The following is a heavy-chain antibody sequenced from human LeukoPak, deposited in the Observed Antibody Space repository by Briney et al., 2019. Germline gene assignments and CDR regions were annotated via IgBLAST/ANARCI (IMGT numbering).Heavy chain of an antibody. CDR1: GFTFNIYW. D-gene: IGHD3-10*01. CDR3: ASHYYGSGIHYYYMDV. V-gene: IGHV3-74*01. Sequence: PTGGSLRLSCAASGFTFNIYWMHWVRQAPGKGLVWVSRINSDGSSTSYADSVKGRFTISRDNAKNTLYLQMNSLRAEDTAVYYCASHYYGSGIHYYYMDVWGKGTTVTVSS. CDR2: INSDGSST. J-gene: IGHJ6*03.